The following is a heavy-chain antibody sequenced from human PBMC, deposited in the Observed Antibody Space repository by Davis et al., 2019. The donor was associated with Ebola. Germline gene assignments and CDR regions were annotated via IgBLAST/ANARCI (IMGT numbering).Heavy chain of an antibody. CDR2: IKQDGSEK. Sequence: GGSLRLSCAASGFTFSSYWMTWVRQAPGKGLEWVANIKQDGSEKYYVDSVKGRFTISRDNAKNSLYLQMNSLRAEDTAVYYCARDVPYYDFWSGYFDYWGQGTLVTVSS. CDR3: ARDVPYYDFWSGYFDY. CDR1: GFTFSSYW. D-gene: IGHD3-3*01. J-gene: IGHJ4*02. V-gene: IGHV3-7*03.